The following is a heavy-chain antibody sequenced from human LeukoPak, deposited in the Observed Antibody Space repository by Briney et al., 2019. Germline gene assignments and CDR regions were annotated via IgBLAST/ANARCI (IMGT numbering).Heavy chain of an antibody. V-gene: IGHV3-23*01. CDR1: GFTFRSYA. D-gene: IGHD1/OR15-1a*01. CDR2: ISDSGGNT. Sequence: GGSLRLSCAASGFTFRSYAMSWVRQAAGKGLEWVSAISDSGGNTYYADSVKGRFTISRDNAKKSLYLQMNSLRAEDTAVYYCAREARTGTSFDYWGQGTLVTVSS. J-gene: IGHJ4*02. CDR3: AREARTGTSFDY.